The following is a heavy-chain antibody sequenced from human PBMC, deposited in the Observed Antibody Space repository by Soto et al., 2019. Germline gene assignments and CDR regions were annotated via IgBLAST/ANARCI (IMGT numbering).Heavy chain of an antibody. CDR2: IIPIFGTA. Sequence: SVKVSCKASGGTFSSYAISWVRQAPGQGLEWMGGIIPIFGTANYAQKFQGRVTITADESTSTAYMELSSLRSEDTAVYYCARGDDIVVVPAAEGYYYYYGMDVWGQGTTVTVSS. CDR3: ARGDDIVVVPAAEGYYYYYGMDV. CDR1: GGTFSSYA. J-gene: IGHJ6*02. V-gene: IGHV1-69*13. D-gene: IGHD2-2*01.